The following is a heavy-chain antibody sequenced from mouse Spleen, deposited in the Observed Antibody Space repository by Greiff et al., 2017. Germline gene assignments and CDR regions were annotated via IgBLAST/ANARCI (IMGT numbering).Heavy chain of an antibody. CDR1: GYSITSDYA. V-gene: IGHV3-2*02. D-gene: IGHD2-1*01. Sequence: DVQLQESGPGLVKPSQSLSLTCTVTGYSITSDYAWNWIRQFPGNKLEWMGYISYSGSTSYNPSLKSRISITRDTSKNQFFLQLNSVTTEDTATYYCASPLYYGNYDAMDYWGQGTSVTVSS. CDR3: ASPLYYGNYDAMDY. CDR2: ISYSGST. J-gene: IGHJ4*01.